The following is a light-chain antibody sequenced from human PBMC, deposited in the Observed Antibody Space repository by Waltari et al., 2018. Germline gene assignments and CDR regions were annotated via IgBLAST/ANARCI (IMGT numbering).Light chain of an antibody. CDR1: SSDVGGYNL. V-gene: IGLV2-23*02. CDR2: EVY. Sequence: QSALTQPASVSGSLGQSVTISCSGTSSDVGGYNLVSWFQQYPGKAPKLMIFEVYNRPSVGSDRFAGSKSGNTASLTIAGLRPEDEADDYCCSYVDYITYVFGSGTKVTVL. J-gene: IGLJ1*01. CDR3: CSYVDYITYV.